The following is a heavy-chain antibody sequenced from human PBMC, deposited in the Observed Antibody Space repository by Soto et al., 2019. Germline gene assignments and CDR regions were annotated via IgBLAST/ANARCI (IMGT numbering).Heavy chain of an antibody. D-gene: IGHD3-10*01. CDR1: GGSISSSSYY. J-gene: IGHJ4*02. V-gene: IGHV4-39*07. Sequence: SETLSLTCTVSGGSISSSSYYWGWIRQPPGKGLEWIGGIYYSGSTNYNPSLKSRVTISVDTSKNQFSLKLSSVTAADTAVYYCARGDMYYYGSGSYSTYYFDYWGQGTLVTVSS. CDR3: ARGDMYYYGSGSYSTYYFDY. CDR2: IYYSGST.